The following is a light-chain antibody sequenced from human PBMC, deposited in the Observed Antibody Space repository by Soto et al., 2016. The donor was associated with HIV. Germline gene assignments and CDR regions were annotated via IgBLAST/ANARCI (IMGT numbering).Light chain of an antibody. Sequence: DIQMTQSPPSLSASVGDRVSITCRSSQGIGNELGWYQQKPGKLPTLLIFAAISLHSGVPSRFRGSGSGTEFTLTITSLQPEDIGTYYCQKXNGVVTFGGGTKVEI. CDR1: QGIGNE. J-gene: IGKJ4*01. V-gene: IGKV1-27*01. CDR2: AAI. CDR3: QKXNGVVT.